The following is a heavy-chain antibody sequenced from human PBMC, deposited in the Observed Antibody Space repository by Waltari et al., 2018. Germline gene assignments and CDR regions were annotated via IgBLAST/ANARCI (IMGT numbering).Heavy chain of an antibody. Sequence: QVQLQESGPGLVKPSETLSLTCTVSGGSISSHYCSWIRQPPGKGLEWIGYIYYSGSTNYNPSLKSRVTISVDTSKNQFSLKLSSVTAADTAVYYCARETYWYFDLWGRGTLVTVSS. CDR1: GGSISSHY. CDR2: IYYSGST. J-gene: IGHJ2*01. CDR3: ARETYWYFDL. V-gene: IGHV4-59*11.